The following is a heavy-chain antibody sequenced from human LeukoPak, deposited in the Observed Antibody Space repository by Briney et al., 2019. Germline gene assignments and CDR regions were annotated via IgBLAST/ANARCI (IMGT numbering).Heavy chain of an antibody. CDR1: GFTFSDYY. CDR3: ARGLYYYDSSGYWAPYFDY. V-gene: IGHV3-11*06. D-gene: IGHD3-22*01. Sequence: GGSLRLSCAASGFTFSDYYMSWIRQAPGKGLEWVSYISSSSSYTNYADSVKGRFTISRDNSKNTLYLQMNSLRAEDTAVYYCARGLYYYDSSGYWAPYFDYWGQGTLVTVSS. J-gene: IGHJ4*02. CDR2: ISSSSSYT.